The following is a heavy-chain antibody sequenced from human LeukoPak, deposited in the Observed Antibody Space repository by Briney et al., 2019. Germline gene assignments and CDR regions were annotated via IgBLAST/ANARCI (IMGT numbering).Heavy chain of an antibody. CDR1: GFTVSSNY. D-gene: IGHD4-17*01. CDR3: ARYRGGGDYDF. Sequence: QPGGSLRLSCVVSGFTVSSNYMSWVRQAPGKGLEWVATIKQDGNVTYYLDSVNGRFTISRDNAKNSLYLQMNSLRAEDTAVYFCARYRGGGDYDFWGQGTLVTVSS. V-gene: IGHV3-7*04. J-gene: IGHJ4*02. CDR2: IKQDGNVT.